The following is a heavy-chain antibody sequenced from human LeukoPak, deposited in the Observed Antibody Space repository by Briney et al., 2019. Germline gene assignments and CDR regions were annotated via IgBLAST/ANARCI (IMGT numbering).Heavy chain of an antibody. J-gene: IGHJ3*02. Sequence: GGSLRLSCAASGFTFSNAYMNWVRQAPGKGLEWVGRIKPKTDGETTEYAAPVKDRFSISRDDSKSMMYLQMNSLRAEDTAVYYCGKNRYSGSLSPFDIWGQGTMVTVSS. CDR3: GKNRYSGSLSPFDI. D-gene: IGHD1-26*01. CDR1: GFTFSNAY. V-gene: IGHV3-15*07. CDR2: IKPKTDGETT.